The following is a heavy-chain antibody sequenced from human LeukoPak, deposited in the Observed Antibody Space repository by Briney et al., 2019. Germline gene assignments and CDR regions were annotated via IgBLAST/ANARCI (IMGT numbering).Heavy chain of an antibody. CDR3: ARAGQFISARPITFDY. V-gene: IGHV4-59*01. D-gene: IGHD6-6*01. CDR2: IYYSGST. CDR1: GGSISNYY. Sequence: PSETLSLTCTVSGGSISNYYWCWIRQPPGKGLEWIGYIYYSGSTNSNPSLKSRVTISLDTSKNQFSLKLSSVTAADTAVYYCARAGQFISARPITFDYWGQGSQVTVSS. J-gene: IGHJ4*02.